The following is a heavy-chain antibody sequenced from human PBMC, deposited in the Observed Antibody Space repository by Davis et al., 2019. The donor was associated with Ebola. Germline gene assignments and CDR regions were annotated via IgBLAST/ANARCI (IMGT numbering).Heavy chain of an antibody. J-gene: IGHJ4*02. D-gene: IGHD3-3*01. Sequence: AASVKVSCKASGYTFISYYMHWVRQAPGQGLEWMGLINPRDGSTSYPQRFQGRVTMTRDTSTRTVHMELNSLRFDDTAVYYCARDANYDFWSGYYTWSYYFDYWGQGTLVTVSS. V-gene: IGHV1-46*01. CDR3: ARDANYDFWSGYYTWSYYFDY. CDR2: INPRDGST. CDR1: GYTFISYY.